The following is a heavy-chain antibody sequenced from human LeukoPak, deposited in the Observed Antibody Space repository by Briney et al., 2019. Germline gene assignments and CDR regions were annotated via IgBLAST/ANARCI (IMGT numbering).Heavy chain of an antibody. Sequence: QSGGSLRLSCAASGFTFSSYGMHWVRQAPDKGLEWVAVIWYDGSNKYYADSVKGRFTISRDNSKNTLYLQMNSLRAEDTAVYYCARVRVTTVTTGPFDYWGQGTLVTVSS. J-gene: IGHJ4*02. CDR1: GFTFSSYG. CDR3: ARVRVTTVTTGPFDY. D-gene: IGHD4-17*01. V-gene: IGHV3-33*01. CDR2: IWYDGSNK.